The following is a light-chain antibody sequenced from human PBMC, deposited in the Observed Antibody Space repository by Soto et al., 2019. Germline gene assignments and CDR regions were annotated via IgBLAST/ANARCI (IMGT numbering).Light chain of an antibody. CDR1: SSDVGGYNY. Sequence: QSALTQPASVSGSRGQSITISCTGTSSDVGGYNYVSWYQQHPGKAPKLMSYEVINRPSGVSNRFSGSKSGNTASLTISGLHAEDEADYYCTSYTRSSPLVFGGGTKLTVL. CDR2: EVI. V-gene: IGLV2-14*01. J-gene: IGLJ3*02. CDR3: TSYTRSSPLV.